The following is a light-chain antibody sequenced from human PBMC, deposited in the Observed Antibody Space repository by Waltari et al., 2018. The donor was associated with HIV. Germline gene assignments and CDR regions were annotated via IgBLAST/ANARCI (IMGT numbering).Light chain of an antibody. J-gene: IGLJ2*01. CDR2: YNH. CDR3: GAWDSSLSSVV. V-gene: IGLV1-51*01. CDR1: SSNIGNNY. Sequence: QSVLTQPPSVSAAPGQMVTISCSGSSSNIGNNYVSWYQQPPGTAPKLLIYYNHKRPSGIPYRVSGSTSGTSATLCITGLHTGDEADYSCGAWDSSLSSVVFGGGTKLIVL.